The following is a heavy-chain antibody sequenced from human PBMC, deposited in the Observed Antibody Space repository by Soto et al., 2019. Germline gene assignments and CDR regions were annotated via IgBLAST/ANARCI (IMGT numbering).Heavy chain of an antibody. CDR2: ISGSGGST. CDR3: AKNGKDIVVVVADFDY. V-gene: IGHV3-23*01. CDR1: GFTFSSYA. D-gene: IGHD2-15*01. J-gene: IGHJ4*02. Sequence: GGSLRLSCAASGFTFSSYAMSWVRQAPGKGLEWVSAISGSGGSTYYADSVKGRFTISRDNSKNTLYLQMNSLRAEDTAVYYCAKNGKDIVVVVADFDYWGQGTLVTVSS.